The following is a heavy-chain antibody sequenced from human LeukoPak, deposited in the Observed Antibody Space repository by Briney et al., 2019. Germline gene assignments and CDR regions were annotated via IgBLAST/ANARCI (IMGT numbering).Heavy chain of an antibody. CDR2: ISGSGGST. V-gene: IGHV3-23*01. Sequence: PGGSLRLSCATSGFTFSSYAMHWVRQAPGKGLEWVSAISGSGGSTYYADSVKGRFTISRDNSKNTLYLQMNSLRAEDTAVYYCAKDTFWDSSWYGEYFQHWGQGTLVTVSS. D-gene: IGHD6-13*01. J-gene: IGHJ1*01. CDR3: AKDTFWDSSWYGEYFQH. CDR1: GFTFSSYA.